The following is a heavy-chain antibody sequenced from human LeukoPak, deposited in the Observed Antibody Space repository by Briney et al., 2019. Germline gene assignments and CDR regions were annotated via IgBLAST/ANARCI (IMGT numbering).Heavy chain of an antibody. V-gene: IGHV4-61*02. J-gene: IGHJ4*02. CDR2: IYTSGST. CDR1: GGSISSGSYY. D-gene: IGHD2-2*02. Sequence: SETLSLTCTVSGGSISSGSYYWSWIRQPAGKGLEWIGRIYTSGSTNYNPSLKSRVTISVDTSKNQFSLKLSSVTAADTAVYYCARSLGLHCSSTSCYTFDYWGQGTLVTVSP. CDR3: ARSLGLHCSSTSCYTFDY.